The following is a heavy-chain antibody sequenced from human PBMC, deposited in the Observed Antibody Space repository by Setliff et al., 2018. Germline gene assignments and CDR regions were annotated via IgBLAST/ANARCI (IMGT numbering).Heavy chain of an antibody. V-gene: IGHV1-18*01. Sequence: ASVKVSCKVSGSTVTESSMHWVRQAPGQGLEWMGWISGYNGYTVYAQKLQGRVTLTTDTSTGTVYMDLSSLRSEDTATYYCARGDYSNPCDYWGQGTLVTVSS. J-gene: IGHJ4*02. CDR2: ISGYNGYT. D-gene: IGHD4-4*01. CDR3: ARGDYSNPCDY. CDR1: GSTVTESS.